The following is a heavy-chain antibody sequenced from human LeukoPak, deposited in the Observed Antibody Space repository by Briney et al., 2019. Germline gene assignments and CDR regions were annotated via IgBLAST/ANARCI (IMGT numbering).Heavy chain of an antibody. J-gene: IGHJ4*02. CDR1: GFTFSSYA. V-gene: IGHV3-23*01. Sequence: PGGSLRLSCAASGFTFSSYAMSWVRQAPGKGLEWVSAISGSGGNTYYADSVKGRFTISRDNSKNTLYLQMNSLTAEDTAVYYFADLHSSGQYWGQGTLVTVSS. CDR3: ADLHSSGQY. D-gene: IGHD3-22*01. CDR2: ISGSGGNT.